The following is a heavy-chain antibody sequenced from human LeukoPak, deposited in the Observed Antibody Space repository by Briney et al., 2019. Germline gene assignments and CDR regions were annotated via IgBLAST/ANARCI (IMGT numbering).Heavy chain of an antibody. Sequence: ASVKVSCKASGYTFTSYDINWVRQATGQGLEWMGWMNPNSGNTGYAQKFQGRVTMTRNTSISTAYMELSSLRSEDTAVYYCARGPLGAARYYYYYYMDVWGKGTTVTVSS. J-gene: IGHJ6*03. V-gene: IGHV1-8*01. CDR2: MNPNSGNT. D-gene: IGHD6-6*01. CDR3: ARGPLGAARYYYYYYMDV. CDR1: GYTFTSYD.